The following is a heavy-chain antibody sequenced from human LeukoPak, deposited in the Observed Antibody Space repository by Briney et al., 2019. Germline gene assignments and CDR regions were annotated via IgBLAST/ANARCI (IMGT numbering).Heavy chain of an antibody. J-gene: IGHJ4*02. CDR3: ARGFDYTGGFEY. D-gene: IGHD4-11*01. CDR2: IYYSGST. V-gene: IGHV4-59*13. CDR1: GGSINSYY. Sequence: SETLSLTCTVSGGSINSYYWSWIRQPPGKGLEWIGYIYYSGSTNYNPSLKSRVTISVDTSKNQFSLKLSSVTAADTAVYYCARGFDYTGGFEYWGQGTLVTVSS.